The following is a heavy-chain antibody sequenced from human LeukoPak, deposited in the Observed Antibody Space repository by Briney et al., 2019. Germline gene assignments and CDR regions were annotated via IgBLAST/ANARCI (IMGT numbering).Heavy chain of an antibody. CDR3: ARDFSDSSGYD. V-gene: IGHV3-33*01. J-gene: IGHJ4*02. CDR1: GFTFSSYG. CDR2: TWYDGSNK. D-gene: IGHD3-22*01. Sequence: GGSLRLSCAASGFTFSSYGMHWVRQAPGKGLEWVAATWYDGSNKYYADSVKGRFTISRDNSKNTLYLQMNSLRAEDTAVYYCARDFSDSSGYDWGQGTLVTVSS.